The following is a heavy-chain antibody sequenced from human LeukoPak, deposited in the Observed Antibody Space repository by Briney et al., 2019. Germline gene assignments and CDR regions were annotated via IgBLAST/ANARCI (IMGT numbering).Heavy chain of an antibody. CDR2: ISWNSGSI. Sequence: GGSLRLSCAASGFTFDDYAMHWVRQAPGKGLEWVSGISWNSGSIGYADSVKGRFTISRDNAKNSLYLQTNSLRAEDTALYYCATLGEYSSSSFLRYYYGMDVWGQGTTVTVSS. V-gene: IGHV3-9*01. J-gene: IGHJ6*02. CDR3: ATLGEYSSSSFLRYYYGMDV. CDR1: GFTFDDYA. D-gene: IGHD6-6*01.